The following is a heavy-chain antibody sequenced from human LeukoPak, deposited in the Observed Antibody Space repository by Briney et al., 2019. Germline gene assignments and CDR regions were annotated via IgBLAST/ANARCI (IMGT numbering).Heavy chain of an antibody. J-gene: IGHJ4*02. CDR3: ARQPYYDFWSGYFPFDY. V-gene: IGHV3-74*01. CDR2: INTDGSST. D-gene: IGHD3-3*01. Sequence: GGSLRLSCAASGFTFSSYWMHWVRQAPGKGLVWVSRINTDGSSTSYADSVKGRFTISRDNAKNTLYLQMNSLRAEDTAVYYCARQPYYDFWSGYFPFDYWGQGTLVTVSS. CDR1: GFTFSSYW.